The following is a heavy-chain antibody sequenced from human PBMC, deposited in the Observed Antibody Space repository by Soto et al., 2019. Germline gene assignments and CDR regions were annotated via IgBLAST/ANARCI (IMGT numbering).Heavy chain of an antibody. V-gene: IGHV3-30*03. CDR2: ISYDGSNK. CDR1: GFTFSSYG. CDR3: GSGDSYAFDI. J-gene: IGHJ3*02. D-gene: IGHD2-15*01. Sequence: GGSLRLSCAASGFTFSSYGMHWVRQAPGKGLEWVAVISYDGSNKYYADSVKGRFTISRDNSKNTLYLQMNSLSAEDTAVYYCGSGDSYAFDIWGQGTMVTVSS.